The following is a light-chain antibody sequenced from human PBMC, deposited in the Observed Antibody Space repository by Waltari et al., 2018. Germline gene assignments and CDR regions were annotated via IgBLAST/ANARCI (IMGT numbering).Light chain of an antibody. V-gene: IGLV4-69*01. Sequence: QLVLTQSPSASASLGASVKLTCTLSSGLSSNVIAWLHQQQEKGPRYLMKVTSDGSHSKGDEIPDRFSGSSSGAERYLTISSLQSEDEADYYCQTGGHGTWVFGGGTKLTVL. J-gene: IGLJ3*02. CDR1: SGLSSNV. CDR3: QTGGHGTWV. CDR2: VTSDGSH.